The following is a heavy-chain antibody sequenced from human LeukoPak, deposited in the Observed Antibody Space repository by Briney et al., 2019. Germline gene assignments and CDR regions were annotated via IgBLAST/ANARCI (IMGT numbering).Heavy chain of an antibody. V-gene: IGHV3-21*01. Sequence: GGSLRLSCAASGFTFSSYSMNWVRQAPGKGLEGVSSISSSSYIYYADSVRGRFPISRDNAKNSLYLQMNSLRAEDTAVYYCARDAGGYVPLDYWGQGTLVTVSS. J-gene: IGHJ4*02. CDR2: ISSSSYI. CDR1: GFTFSSYS. CDR3: ARDAGGYVPLDY. D-gene: IGHD5-12*01.